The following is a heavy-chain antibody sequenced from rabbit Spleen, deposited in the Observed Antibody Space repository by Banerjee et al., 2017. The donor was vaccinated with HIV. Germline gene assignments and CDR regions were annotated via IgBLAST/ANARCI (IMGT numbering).Heavy chain of an antibody. V-gene: IGHV1S40*01. J-gene: IGHJ6*01. Sequence: QSLEESGGDLVKPGGTLTLTCTASGFSFSNSDYMCWVRQAPGKGLEWISCIAGGSSGFTYSATWAKGRFTISKTSSTTVTLQMTSLTVADTATYFCARDTGSSFSSYGMDLWGQGTLVTVS. CDR3: ARDTGSSFSSYGMDL. CDR1: GFSFSNSDY. D-gene: IGHD8-1*01. CDR2: IAGGSSGFT.